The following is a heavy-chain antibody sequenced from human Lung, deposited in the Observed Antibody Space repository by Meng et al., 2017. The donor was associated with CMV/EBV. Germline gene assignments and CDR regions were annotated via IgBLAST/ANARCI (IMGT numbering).Heavy chain of an antibody. CDR2: ILPTLGLT. V-gene: IGHV1-69*02. CDR1: GDTFTTFT. CDR3: ASLPTTIQSIEGF. D-gene: IGHD2-2*02. J-gene: IGHJ4*02. Sequence: SXXVSXKTSGDTFTTFTIDWARQAPGQGLEWMGRILPTLGLTDYAQKFQGRVTITADKSTTTAYMELSSLKSDDTAIYYCASLPTTIQSIEGFWDQGTXVTVSS.